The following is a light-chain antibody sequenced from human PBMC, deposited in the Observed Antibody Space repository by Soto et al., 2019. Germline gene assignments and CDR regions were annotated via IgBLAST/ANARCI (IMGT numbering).Light chain of an antibody. CDR2: GAT. Sequence: EIVLTQSPGPLSLSPGERATLSCRASQSVSSSYLAWYQQQLGQAPRLLIYGATSRATGIPDRFSSSGSGTDFTLTINRLEPEDFAVYYCQQYGNSLWTFGQGTKVDIK. V-gene: IGKV3-20*01. CDR3: QQYGNSLWT. J-gene: IGKJ1*01. CDR1: QSVSSSY.